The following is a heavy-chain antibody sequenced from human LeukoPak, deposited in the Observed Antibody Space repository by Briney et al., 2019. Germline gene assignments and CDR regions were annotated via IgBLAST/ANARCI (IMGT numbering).Heavy chain of an antibody. CDR3: ARGGTSYYDGSAYYY. V-gene: IGHV3-74*01. CDR1: EFTFSAYW. D-gene: IGHD3-22*01. Sequence: GGSLRLSCAASEFTFSAYWMHWVRQVPGKGLVWVSRINGDGSSTSYADSVKGRFTISRDNAKNTLYLQMNSLKTEDTAVYYCARGGTSYYDGSAYYYWGQGTLVTVSS. CDR2: INGDGSST. J-gene: IGHJ4*02.